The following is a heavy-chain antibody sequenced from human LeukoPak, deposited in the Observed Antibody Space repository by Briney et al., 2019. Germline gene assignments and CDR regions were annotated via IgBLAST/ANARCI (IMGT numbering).Heavy chain of an antibody. V-gene: IGHV3-11*01. Sequence: GGSLRLSCAASGFTFSDYYMSWIRQAPGKGLEWVSYISSSGSTIYYADPVKGRFTISRDNAKNSLYLQMNSLRAEDTAVYYCASAPSKYSSSLYTYWGQGTLVTVSS. D-gene: IGHD6-13*01. CDR2: ISSSGSTI. CDR1: GFTFSDYY. J-gene: IGHJ4*02. CDR3: ASAPSKYSSSLYTY.